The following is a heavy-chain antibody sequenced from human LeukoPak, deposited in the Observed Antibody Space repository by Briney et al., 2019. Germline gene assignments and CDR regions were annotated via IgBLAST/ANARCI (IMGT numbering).Heavy chain of an antibody. CDR2: ISWDGTT. CDR1: GFTFEDYT. Sequence: GGSLRLSCAASGFTFEDYTLHWVRQAPGKTLEWLSLISWDGTTYYTDSVKGRFTMSRDNSKNSLYLQMDTLRSEDTAFYYCVKDLSFESSGHVFEYWGQGTLVTVSS. V-gene: IGHV3-43*01. CDR3: VKDLSFESSGHVFEY. D-gene: IGHD6-19*01. J-gene: IGHJ4*02.